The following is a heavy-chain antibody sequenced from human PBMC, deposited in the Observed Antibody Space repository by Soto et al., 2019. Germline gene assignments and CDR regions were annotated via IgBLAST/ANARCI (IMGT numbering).Heavy chain of an antibody. CDR2: IIPVFGIP. V-gene: IGHV1-69*10. CDR3: ARGAAAAGTGWFDP. Sequence: SVKVSCKASGGTFNNNAINWVRQAPGQGLEYMGGIIPVFGIPNYAQKFQGRVTITADQSTSTAYLKLNSLKSEDTAAYYCARGAAAAGTGWFDPWGPGTLVTVSS. J-gene: IGHJ5*02. CDR1: GGTFNNNA. D-gene: IGHD6-13*01.